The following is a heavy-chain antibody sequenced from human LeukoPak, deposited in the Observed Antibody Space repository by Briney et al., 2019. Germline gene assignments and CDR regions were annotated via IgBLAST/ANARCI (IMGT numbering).Heavy chain of an antibody. J-gene: IGHJ4*02. CDR2: IKQDGSEK. V-gene: IGHV3-7*01. CDR1: GFTFSSYW. D-gene: IGHD3-9*01. CDR3: ARTPLYLTGYWYFDY. Sequence: GGSLRLSCAASGFTFSSYWMSWVRQAPGKGLEWVANIKQDGSEKYYVDSVKGRFTISRDNAKNSLYLQMNSLRAEDTAVYYCARTPLYLTGYWYFDYWGQGTLVTVSS.